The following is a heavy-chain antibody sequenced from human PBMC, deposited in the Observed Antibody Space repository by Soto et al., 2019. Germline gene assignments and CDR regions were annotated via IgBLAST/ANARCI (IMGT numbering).Heavy chain of an antibody. V-gene: IGHV4-31*03. J-gene: IGHJ4*02. CDR1: GGSISSGGYY. D-gene: IGHD3-10*01. CDR2: IYYSGST. Sequence: PSETLSLTCTVSGGSISSGGYYWSWILHHPGKGLEWIGYIYYSGSTYYNPSLKSRVTISVDTSKNQFSLKLSSVTAADTAVYYCARVVTMVREKTNFDYWGQGTLVTVSS. CDR3: ARVVTMVREKTNFDY.